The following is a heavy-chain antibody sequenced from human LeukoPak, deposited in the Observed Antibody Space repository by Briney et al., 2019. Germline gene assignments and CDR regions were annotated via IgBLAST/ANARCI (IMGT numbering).Heavy chain of an antibody. D-gene: IGHD4-17*01. Sequence: SSETLSLTCTVSGGSISSGSYYWSWIGQPAGKGLEWIGRIYTSGSTNYNPSLKSRVTISVDTSKNQFSLKLSSVSAADTAVYYCARNTVTKNLYYYYYMDVWGKGTTVTVSS. CDR2: IYTSGST. J-gene: IGHJ6*03. V-gene: IGHV4-61*02. CDR1: GGSISSGSYY. CDR3: ARNTVTKNLYYYYYMDV.